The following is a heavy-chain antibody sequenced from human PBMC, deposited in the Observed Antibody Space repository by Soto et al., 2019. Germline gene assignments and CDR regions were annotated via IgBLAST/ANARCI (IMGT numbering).Heavy chain of an antibody. Sequence: GASVKVSCKASGYTFSNYAMHWVRQAPGQRPEWMGWINAGNDNTKYSRKFQGRVTLTRDTSASTAYMELSSLRSEDTAVYYCARDGGQQLAYWGQGTLVTVSS. CDR1: GYTFSNYA. CDR3: ARDGGQQLAY. CDR2: INAGNDNT. D-gene: IGHD6-13*01. J-gene: IGHJ4*02. V-gene: IGHV1-3*01.